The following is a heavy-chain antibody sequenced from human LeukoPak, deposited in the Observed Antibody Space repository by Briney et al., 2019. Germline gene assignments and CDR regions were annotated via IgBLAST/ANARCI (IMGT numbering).Heavy chain of an antibody. D-gene: IGHD4-23*01. CDR2: VIPIFGTA. CDR3: ARDLGGGNSYYYYYYMDV. V-gene: IGHV1-69*01. CDR1: GRTFSSYA. Sequence: ASVKVSCKASGRTFSSYAISWVRQAPGQGLEWMGGVIPIFGTANYAQKFQGRVTITADESTSTAYMELSSLRSEDTAVYYCARDLGGGNSYYYYYYMDVWGKGTTVTVSS. J-gene: IGHJ6*03.